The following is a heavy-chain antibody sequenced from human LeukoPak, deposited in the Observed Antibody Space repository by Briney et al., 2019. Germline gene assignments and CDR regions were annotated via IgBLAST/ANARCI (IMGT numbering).Heavy chain of an antibody. J-gene: IGHJ4*02. CDR3: AGKDYGFWSGSEPRDY. V-gene: IGHV4-4*02. D-gene: IGHD3-3*01. Sequence: SETLSLTCAVSGGSISSSNWWSWVRQPPGKGLEWIGEIYHSGSTNYNPPLKSRVTISVDKSKNQFSLKLSSVTAADTAVYYCAGKDYGFWSGSEPRDYWGQGTLVTVSS. CDR1: GGSISSSNW. CDR2: IYHSGST.